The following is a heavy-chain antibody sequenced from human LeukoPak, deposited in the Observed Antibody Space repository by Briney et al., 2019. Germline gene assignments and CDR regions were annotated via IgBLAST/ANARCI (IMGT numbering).Heavy chain of an antibody. V-gene: IGHV4-4*07. Sequence: KTSETLSHTCTVSGGSISSYYWSWIRQPAGKGLEWIGCIYTSGSTNYNPSLKSRVTMSVDTSKNQFSLKLSSVTAADTAVYYCARDFLGYCSSTSCYHADYYYYYMDVWGKGTTVTVSS. CDR1: GGSISSYY. J-gene: IGHJ6*03. D-gene: IGHD2-2*01. CDR3: ARDFLGYCSSTSCYHADYYYYYMDV. CDR2: IYTSGST.